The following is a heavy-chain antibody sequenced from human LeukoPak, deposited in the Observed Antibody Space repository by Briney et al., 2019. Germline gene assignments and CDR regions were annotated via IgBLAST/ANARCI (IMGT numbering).Heavy chain of an antibody. Sequence: GRSLRLSCAASGFTFSSYGMHWVRQAPGKGLEWVAVISYDGSNKYYADSVKGRFTIPRDNSKNTLYLQMNSLRAEDTAVYYCATGPYSGRIYFDYWGQGTLVTVSS. CDR1: GFTFSSYG. CDR2: ISYDGSNK. J-gene: IGHJ4*02. V-gene: IGHV3-30*19. D-gene: IGHD1-26*01. CDR3: ATGPYSGRIYFDY.